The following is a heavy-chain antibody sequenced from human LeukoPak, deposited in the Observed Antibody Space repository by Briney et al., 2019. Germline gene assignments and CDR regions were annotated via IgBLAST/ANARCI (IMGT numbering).Heavy chain of an antibody. Sequence: GSLRLSCAASGFTFSSYAMSWVRQAPGKGLEWVSAISGSGGSTSYADSVKGRFTISRDNPKNTLYLQMNSLRAEDTAVYYCAKVTHDDYGDYVFDYWGQGTLVTVSS. CDR3: AKVTHDDYGDYVFDY. J-gene: IGHJ4*02. D-gene: IGHD4-17*01. CDR1: GFTFSSYA. CDR2: ISGSGGST. V-gene: IGHV3-23*01.